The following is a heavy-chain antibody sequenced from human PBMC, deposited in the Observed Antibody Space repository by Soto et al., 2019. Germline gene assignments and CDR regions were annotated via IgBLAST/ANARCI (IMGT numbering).Heavy chain of an antibody. J-gene: IGHJ4*02. CDR2: IYFTGTS. CDR1: GGSLSSGSFF. Sequence: SETLSLTCTVSGGSLSSGSFFWGWIRQPPGKGLEWIGHIYFTGTSSYSPSLKSRVTMFVDTSKNNFSLRLTSVTAADTSVYYCVRREGVAGSQFDFWCQGTLVT. CDR3: VRREGVAGSQFDF. V-gene: IGHV4-39*02. D-gene: IGHD6-19*01.